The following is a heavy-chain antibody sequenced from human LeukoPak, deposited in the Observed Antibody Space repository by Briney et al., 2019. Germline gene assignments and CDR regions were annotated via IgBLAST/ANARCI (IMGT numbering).Heavy chain of an antibody. CDR1: GYTFTGYY. Sequence: ASVKVSCKASGYTFTGYYMHWVRQAPGQGLEWMGWINAGNGNTKYSQRFQGRVTITRDTSASTAYMELSSLRSEDTAVYYCARVADTAMVLFDYRGQGTLVTVSS. CDR3: ARVADTAMVLFDY. CDR2: INAGNGNT. D-gene: IGHD5-18*01. V-gene: IGHV1-3*01. J-gene: IGHJ4*02.